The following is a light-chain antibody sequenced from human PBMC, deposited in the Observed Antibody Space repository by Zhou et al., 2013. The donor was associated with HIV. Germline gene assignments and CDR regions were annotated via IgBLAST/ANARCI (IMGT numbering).Light chain of an antibody. CDR1: QGIDNW. CDR2: AAS. V-gene: IGKV1D-16*01. Sequence: DIQMTQSPSSVSASVGERVIITCRASQGIDNWLAWYQQRPDRAPKSLIFAASNLESGVPSRFSGRGSGTEFTLTISSLQPEDFATYYCLQHRQYPWRFGQGTKVEVK. CDR3: LQHRQYPWR. J-gene: IGKJ1*01.